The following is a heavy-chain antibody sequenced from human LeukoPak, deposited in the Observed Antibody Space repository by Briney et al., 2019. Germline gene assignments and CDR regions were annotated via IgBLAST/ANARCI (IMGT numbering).Heavy chain of an antibody. Sequence: GESLKISCKGSGYSFTSYWIGWVRPMPGKGLEWMGIIYPGDSDTRYSPSFQGQVTISADKTISTAYLQWSSLKASDTAMYYCARLRPYCSGGSCYPWGHLNWFDPWGQGTLVTVSS. D-gene: IGHD2-15*01. CDR1: GYSFTSYW. V-gene: IGHV5-51*01. CDR2: IYPGDSDT. J-gene: IGHJ5*02. CDR3: ARLRPYCSGGSCYPWGHLNWFDP.